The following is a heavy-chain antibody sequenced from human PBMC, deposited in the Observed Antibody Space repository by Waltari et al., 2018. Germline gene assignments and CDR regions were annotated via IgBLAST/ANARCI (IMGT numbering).Heavy chain of an antibody. V-gene: IGHV7-4-1*02. CDR2: INTNTGNP. Sequence: QVQLVQSGSELKKPGASVKVSCKSSGYTFTSYALNWVRQAPGQGLEWMGWINTNTGNPTYAQGFTVRFVFSLDTSGSTASLQISSLKAEDTAVYYCASEHSRGMDVWGQGTTVIVSS. CDR3: ASEHSRGMDV. CDR1: GYTFTSYA. J-gene: IGHJ6*02.